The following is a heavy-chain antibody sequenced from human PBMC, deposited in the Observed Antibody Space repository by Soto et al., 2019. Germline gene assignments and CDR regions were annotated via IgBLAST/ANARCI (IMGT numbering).Heavy chain of an antibody. CDR3: ARADCSGGSCYNFDY. V-gene: IGHV4-31*01. Sequence: QVQLQESGPGLVKPSQTLSLTCTVSGGSISSGGYYWSWIRQHPGKGLEWIGYIYYSGSTYYNPSLKSLVTISVHTSKNQFSLKLSSVTAADTAVYYCARADCSGGSCYNFDYWGQGTLVTVSS. CDR2: IYYSGST. J-gene: IGHJ4*02. D-gene: IGHD2-15*01. CDR1: GGSISSGGYY.